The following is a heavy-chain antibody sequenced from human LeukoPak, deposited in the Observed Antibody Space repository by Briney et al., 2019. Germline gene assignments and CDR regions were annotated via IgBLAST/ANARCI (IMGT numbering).Heavy chain of an antibody. CDR2: ICTSGST. Sequence: SETLSLTCTVSGGSISSYYWSWIRQPAGKGLEWISRICTSGSTNYNPSLKSRVTMSVDTSKNQYSLKLSSVTAADTAVYYCARDLGGPTSYDAFDIWGQGTMVTVSS. CDR1: GGSISSYY. V-gene: IGHV4-4*07. D-gene: IGHD1-26*01. CDR3: ARDLGGPTSYDAFDI. J-gene: IGHJ3*02.